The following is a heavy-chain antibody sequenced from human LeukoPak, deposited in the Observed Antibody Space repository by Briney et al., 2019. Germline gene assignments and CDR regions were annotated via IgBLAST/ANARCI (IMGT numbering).Heavy chain of an antibody. CDR1: GFTFSGYS. Sequence: GGSLRLSCAASGFTFSGYSMNWVRQAPGKGLEWVSSISSSSSYIYYADSVKGRFTISRDNAKNSLYLQMNSLRAEDTAVYYCARDYILTGSHNYWGQGTLLTVSS. CDR2: ISSSSSYI. CDR3: ARDYILTGSHNY. V-gene: IGHV3-21*01. D-gene: IGHD3-9*01. J-gene: IGHJ4*02.